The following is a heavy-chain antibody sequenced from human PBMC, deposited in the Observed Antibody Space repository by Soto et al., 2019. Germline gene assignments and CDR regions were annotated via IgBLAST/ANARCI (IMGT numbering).Heavy chain of an antibody. CDR3: ARDRAVRGVRTYYYGMDV. CDR2: ISSSSSTI. Sequence: GGSLRLSCAASGFTFSSYSMNWVRQAPGKGLEWVSYISSSSSTIYYADSVKGRFTISRDNAKNSLYLQMNSLRDEDTAVYYCARDRAVRGVRTYYYGMDVWGQGTTVTGAS. CDR1: GFTFSSYS. V-gene: IGHV3-48*02. D-gene: IGHD3-10*01. J-gene: IGHJ6*02.